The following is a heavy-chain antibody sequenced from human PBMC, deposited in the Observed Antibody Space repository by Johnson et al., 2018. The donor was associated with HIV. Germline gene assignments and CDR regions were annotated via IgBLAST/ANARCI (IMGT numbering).Heavy chain of an antibody. CDR3: ARGLKGAFDI. Sequence: VQLVESGGGVVQPGRSLRLSCAASGFTFSSYAMHWVRQAPGKGLQWVSSISGSGGSTYYADSVKGRFTISRDNSKNTLYLQVNSLRAEDTAIYYCARGLKGAFDIWGQGTRVTVSA. V-gene: IGHV3-23*04. J-gene: IGHJ3*02. CDR1: GFTFSSYA. CDR2: ISGSGGST.